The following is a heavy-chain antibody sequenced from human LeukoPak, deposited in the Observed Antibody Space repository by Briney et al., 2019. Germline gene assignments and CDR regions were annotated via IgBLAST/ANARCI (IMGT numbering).Heavy chain of an antibody. J-gene: IGHJ4*02. CDR2: ISYDGSNK. V-gene: IGHV3-30*03. CDR1: GFTFSSYG. Sequence: GRSLRLSCAASGFTFSSYGMQGVRQAPGKGLEWVAVISYDGSNKYYADSVKGRFTIYRDNSKNTLYLQMNRLRAEDTAVYYCASKGGSYSRNYFDYWGQGTLVTVSS. CDR3: ASKGGSYSRNYFDY. D-gene: IGHD1-26*01.